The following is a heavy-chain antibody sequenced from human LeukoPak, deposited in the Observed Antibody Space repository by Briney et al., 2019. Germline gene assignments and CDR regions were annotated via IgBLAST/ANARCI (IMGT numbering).Heavy chain of an antibody. D-gene: IGHD1-7*01. V-gene: IGHV3-30-3*01. CDR1: GFTFSDYA. Sequence: GGSLRLSCAASGFTFSDYAMHWVRQAPGKGLEWVAVVSKDGSDKYYPGSVRGRFTISRDNSKNTIYLQMDSLRAEDTAIYYCARDYWWNYDYWGQGTLVTVSS. CDR2: VSKDGSDK. J-gene: IGHJ4*02. CDR3: ARDYWWNYDY.